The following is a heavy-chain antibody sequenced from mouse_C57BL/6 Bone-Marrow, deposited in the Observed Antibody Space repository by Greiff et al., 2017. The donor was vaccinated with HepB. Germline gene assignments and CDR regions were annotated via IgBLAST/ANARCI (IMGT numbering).Heavy chain of an antibody. D-gene: IGHD1-1*01. Sequence: QVQLQQSGAELVKPGASVKISCKASGYAFSSYWMNWVKQRPGKGLEWIGQIYPGDGDTNYNGKFKGKATLTADKSSSTAYMQLSSLTSEDSAVYFCARSTVYYYGSSPFDYWGQGTTLTVSS. J-gene: IGHJ2*01. CDR2: IYPGDGDT. CDR1: GYAFSSYW. V-gene: IGHV1-80*01. CDR3: ARSTVYYYGSSPFDY.